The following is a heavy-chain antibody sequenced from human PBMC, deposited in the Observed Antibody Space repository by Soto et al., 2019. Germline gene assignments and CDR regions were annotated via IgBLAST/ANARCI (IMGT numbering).Heavy chain of an antibody. CDR3: ARATSDRAMVFDY. CDR1: GFTVSSNY. CDR2: MYSGGTT. D-gene: IGHD5-18*01. V-gene: IGHV3-53*01. Sequence: GGSLRLSCAASGFTVSSNYMSWVRQAPGKGLEWVSVMYSGGTTYYADSVKGRFTISRDNSKNTLYLQMNSLRAEDTAVYHCARATSDRAMVFDYWGQGTLVTVSS. J-gene: IGHJ4*02.